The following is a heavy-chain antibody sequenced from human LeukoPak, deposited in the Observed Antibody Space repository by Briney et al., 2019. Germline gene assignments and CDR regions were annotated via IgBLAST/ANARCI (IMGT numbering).Heavy chain of an antibody. CDR1: GGSISYYY. J-gene: IGHJ4*02. V-gene: IGHV4-59*12. D-gene: IGHD2-2*01. Sequence: SETLSLTCTVSGGSISYYYWSWIRQSPGKGLEWIGYIYYSGTTNYNPSLKSRVTISVDTSKNQFSLKLSSVTAADTGVYYCVRGPTYSTRWFMDYWGQGSLVTVSS. CDR3: VRGPTYSTRWFMDY. CDR2: IYYSGTT.